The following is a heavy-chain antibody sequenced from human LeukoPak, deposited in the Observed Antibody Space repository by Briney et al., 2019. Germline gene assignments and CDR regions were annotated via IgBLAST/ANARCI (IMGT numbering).Heavy chain of an antibody. J-gene: IGHJ5*02. CDR2: ISSSGSTI. V-gene: IGHV3-48*03. D-gene: IGHD5-12*01. CDR3: ARVRGNGATIIS. CDR1: GFTSSSYE. Sequence: GGSLRLSCAASGFTSSSYEMNWVRQAPGKGLEWVSYISSSGSTIYYADSVKGRFTISRDNAKNSLYLQMNSLRAEDTAVYYCARVRGNGATIISWGQGTLVTVSS.